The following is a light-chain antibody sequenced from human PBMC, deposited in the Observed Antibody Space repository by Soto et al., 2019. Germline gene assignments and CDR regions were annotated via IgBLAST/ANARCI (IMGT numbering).Light chain of an antibody. V-gene: IGKV1-5*03. CDR3: QQYSCPYT. CDR1: QSISRW. J-gene: IGKJ2*01. CDR2: KAS. Sequence: DILMTQSPSALSASVGDRVTITCRASQSISRWLAWYQQKPGKAPKLLIYKASSLKGGVPSRFGGSGSGTEFTITSSRLQPDDVANYYWQQYSCPYTFGEGTKLEIK.